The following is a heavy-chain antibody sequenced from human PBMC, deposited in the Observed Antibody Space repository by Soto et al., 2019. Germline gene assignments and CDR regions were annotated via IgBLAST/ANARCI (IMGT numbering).Heavy chain of an antibody. J-gene: IGHJ4*02. CDR2: LSYGGIT. CDR1: GGSVSSGNYY. D-gene: IGHD2-2*01. V-gene: IGHV4-61*01. CDR3: ERDSGGFCNSPRCYVDY. Sequence: QVQLQESGPGLVKPSETLSLTCTVSGGSVSSGNYYWSWIRQPPGKGLERIGYLSYGGITNYNPSLISRVTRSLDTSKTLNTLKPSHVTAADTAVYYCERDSGGFCNSPRCYVDYWGQGTLVTVSS.